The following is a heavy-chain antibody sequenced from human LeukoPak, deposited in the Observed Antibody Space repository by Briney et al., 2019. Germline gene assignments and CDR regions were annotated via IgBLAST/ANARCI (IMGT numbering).Heavy chain of an antibody. J-gene: IGHJ4*02. Sequence: GGSLRLPCAASGFTFSSYEMNWVRQAPGKGLEWVSYITSSGSIIYYADSVKGRFTISSDNAKNSLFLQMNSLRAEDTAVYYCARSGLPGIAVAADFDYWGQGTLVTVSS. CDR2: ITSSGSII. D-gene: IGHD6-19*01. V-gene: IGHV3-48*03. CDR1: GFTFSSYE. CDR3: ARSGLPGIAVAADFDY.